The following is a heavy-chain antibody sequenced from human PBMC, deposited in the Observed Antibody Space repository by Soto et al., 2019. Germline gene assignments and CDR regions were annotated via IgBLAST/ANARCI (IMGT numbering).Heavy chain of an antibody. Sequence: GVLLRDSCGGAGVHSSSYCMRWCRQAPGRWLEWVSTISGTGSSRFHADSVRGRFTISRDISKNTLHLQMNSLRAEDTAAYYCARGDDHNNDFWSGYPLNLWGQGTTVTVSS. CDR1: GVHSSSYC. V-gene: IGHV3-23*01. CDR2: ISGTGSSR. CDR3: ARGDDHNNDFWSGYPLNL. J-gene: IGHJ6*02. D-gene: IGHD3-3*01.